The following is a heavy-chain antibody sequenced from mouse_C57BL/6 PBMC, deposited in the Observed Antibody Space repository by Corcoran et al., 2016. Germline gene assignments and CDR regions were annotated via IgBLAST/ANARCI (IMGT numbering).Heavy chain of an antibody. V-gene: IGHV8-12*01. CDR1: GFSLSTSGMG. J-gene: IGHJ2*01. D-gene: IGHD2-1*01. CDR2: IYWDDDK. Sequence: QVTLKESGPGILQSSQTLSLTCSFSGFSLSTSGMGVSWIRQPSGKGLEWLAHIYWDDDKRYNPSLKSRLTISKDTSRNQVFLKIASVDTADTATYYCARRALYGKKPFDYWGQGTTLTVSS. CDR3: ARRALYGKKPFDY.